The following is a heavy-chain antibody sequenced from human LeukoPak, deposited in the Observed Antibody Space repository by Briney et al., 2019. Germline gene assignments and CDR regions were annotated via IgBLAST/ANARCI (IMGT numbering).Heavy chain of an antibody. CDR1: GFTFSTYG. Sequence: GGSLRLSCAASGFTFSTYGMHWVRQAPGKGLEWVAFVRYDGSKKHYTNSVKGRFTISRDNSKNTLYQQMNSLRAEDTAVYYCARAPAAGYFYYYYYMDVWGKGTTVTISS. CDR2: VRYDGSKK. J-gene: IGHJ6*03. CDR3: ARAPAAGYFYYYYYMDV. V-gene: IGHV3-30*02. D-gene: IGHD6-13*01.